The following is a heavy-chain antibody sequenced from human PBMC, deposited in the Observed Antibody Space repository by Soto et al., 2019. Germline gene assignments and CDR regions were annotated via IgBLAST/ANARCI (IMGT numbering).Heavy chain of an antibody. CDR3: AETPDSLTPGFFDY. CDR2: FTDSGRST. J-gene: IGHJ4*02. V-gene: IGHV3-23*01. CDR1: GFTFSNFA. D-gene: IGHD2-15*01. Sequence: GGSLRLSCAASGFTFSNFAMNWVRQAPGKGLEWVSAFTDSGRSTYYVDSVRGRFTISRDNSKSTLYLQMNSLRAEDTAVYYCAETPDSLTPGFFDYWGQGTLVTVSS.